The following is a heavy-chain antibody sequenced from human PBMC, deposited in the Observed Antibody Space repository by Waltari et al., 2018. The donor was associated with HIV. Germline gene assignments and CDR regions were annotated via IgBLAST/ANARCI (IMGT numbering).Heavy chain of an antibody. CDR3: ARGIVGATFDAFDI. Sequence: QLQLQESGPGLVKPSETLSLTCTVSGGSISSSSYYWGWIRQPPGKGLEWIGSIYYSGSTYYNPSLKSRVTISVDTSKNQFSLKLSSVTAADTAVYYCARGIVGATFDAFDIWGQGTMVTVSS. CDR1: GGSISSSSYY. J-gene: IGHJ3*02. D-gene: IGHD1-26*01. CDR2: IYYSGST. V-gene: IGHV4-39*07.